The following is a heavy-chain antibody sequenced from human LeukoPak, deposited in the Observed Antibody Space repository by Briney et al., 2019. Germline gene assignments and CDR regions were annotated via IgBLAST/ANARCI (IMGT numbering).Heavy chain of an antibody. CDR1: GFTFSNHW. V-gene: IGHV3-7*05. D-gene: IGHD3-10*01. Sequence: PGESLRLSCAASGFTFSNHWMTWVRRAPGKGLEWVANIKTDGSETRYVDSLKGRITISRDNAKNSLYLQMNSLSAEDTAMYYCARWYYGSGSWVLDYWGQGTLVTVSS. J-gene: IGHJ4*02. CDR3: ARWYYGSGSWVLDY. CDR2: IKTDGSET.